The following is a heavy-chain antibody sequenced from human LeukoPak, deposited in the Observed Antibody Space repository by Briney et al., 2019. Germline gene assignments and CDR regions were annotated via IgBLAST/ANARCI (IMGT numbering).Heavy chain of an antibody. D-gene: IGHD5-12*01. CDR3: VQSSPTIDY. CDR2: INSDGSST. CDR1: GFTFSSYW. J-gene: IGHJ4*02. V-gene: IGHV3-74*01. Sequence: GGSLRLSCSGSGFTFSSYWMHWVRQAPGKGLLWVSRINSDGSSTTYADSVKGRFTISRDNAKNTMYLQMNSLRVEDTAVYYCVQSSPTIDYWGQGTLVTVSS.